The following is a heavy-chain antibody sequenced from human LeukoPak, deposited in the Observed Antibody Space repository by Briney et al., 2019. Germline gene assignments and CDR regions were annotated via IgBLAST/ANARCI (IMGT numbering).Heavy chain of an antibody. V-gene: IGHV4-4*07. CDR3: ARGRVWGAFDV. D-gene: IGHD6-6*01. CDR2: IYTSGST. Sequence: SETLSLTCTVSGGSISSYYWSWIRQPAGKGLEWIGRIYTSGSTNYNPSLKSRVTMSVDTSKNQFSLKLSSVTDADTAVYHCARGRVWGAFDVWGQGTMVTVSS. J-gene: IGHJ3*01. CDR1: GGSISSYY.